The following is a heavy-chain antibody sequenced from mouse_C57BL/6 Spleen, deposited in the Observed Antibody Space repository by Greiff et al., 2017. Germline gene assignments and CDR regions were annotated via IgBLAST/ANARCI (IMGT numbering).Heavy chain of an antibody. CDR1: GFTFSNYW. V-gene: IGHV6-3*01. CDR3: TGGYYGSRRRTFDY. J-gene: IGHJ2*01. CDR2: IRLKSDNYAT. Sequence: EVKLVESGGGLVQPGGSMKLSCVASGFTFSNYWMNWVRQSPEKGLEWVAQIRLKSDNYATHYAESVKGRFTISRDDSKSSVYLQMNNLRAEDTGIYYCTGGYYGSRRRTFDYWGQGTTLTVSS. D-gene: IGHD1-1*01.